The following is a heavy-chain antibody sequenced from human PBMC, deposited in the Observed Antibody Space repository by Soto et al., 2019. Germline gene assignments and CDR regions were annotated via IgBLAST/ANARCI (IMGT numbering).Heavy chain of an antibody. CDR1: GFTFSSYA. CDR2: ISYDGSNK. V-gene: IGHV3-30-3*01. CDR3: ARDDRNYYFDY. J-gene: IGHJ4*02. Sequence: GGSLRLSCAASGFTFSSYAMHWVRQAPGKGLEWVAVISYDGSNKYYADSVKGRFTISRDNSKNTLYLQMNSLRAEDTAVYYCARDDRNYYFDYWGQGTLVTVSS. D-gene: IGHD1-1*01.